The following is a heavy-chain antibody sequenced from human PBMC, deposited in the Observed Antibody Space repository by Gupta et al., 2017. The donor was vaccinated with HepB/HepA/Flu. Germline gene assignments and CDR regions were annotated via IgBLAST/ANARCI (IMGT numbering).Heavy chain of an antibody. Sequence: EVQVVESGGGLVQPGVFLRRSRVGPGLTFSNYWMTWFRQPPGKGLEWVANIDPYGNEKHYVDSVKGRFTISRDNARNSLYLQMNSLRDEDTAIYYCTRDLGLRTPGGLGYWGQGTLVTVAS. CDR3: TRDLGLRTPGGLGY. D-gene: IGHD3-10*01. J-gene: IGHJ4*02. V-gene: IGHV3-7*01. CDR1: GLTFSNYW. CDR2: IDPYGNEK.